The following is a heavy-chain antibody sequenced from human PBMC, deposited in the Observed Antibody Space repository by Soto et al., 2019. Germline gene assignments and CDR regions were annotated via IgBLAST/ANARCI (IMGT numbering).Heavy chain of an antibody. J-gene: IGHJ4*02. Sequence: QVQLVESGGGVVQPGRSLRLSCAASGFTFSNYGMHWVRQAPGMGLEWVAVIWYDGSNKYYADSVKGRFTISRDNSKNSLYLQMNSRRAEDTAVYWCGYGSDHSADYWGQGTLVTVSS. V-gene: IGHV3-33*01. D-gene: IGHD3-10*01. CDR1: GFTFSNYG. CDR3: GYGSDHSADY. CDR2: IWYDGSNK.